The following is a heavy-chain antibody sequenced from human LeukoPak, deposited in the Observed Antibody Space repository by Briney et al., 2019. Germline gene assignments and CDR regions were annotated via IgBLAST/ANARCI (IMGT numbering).Heavy chain of an antibody. CDR2: ISAYNGNT. J-gene: IGHJ5*02. CDR1: GYTFTSYG. D-gene: IGHD3-10*01. Sequence: GASVKVSCKASGYTFTSYGISWVRQAPGQGLEWMGWISAYNGNTNYAQKLQGRVTMTTDTSTSTAYMELRSLRSDDTAVYYCAREKGLLWFGERGNWFDPWGQGTLVTVFS. CDR3: AREKGLLWFGERGNWFDP. V-gene: IGHV1-18*04.